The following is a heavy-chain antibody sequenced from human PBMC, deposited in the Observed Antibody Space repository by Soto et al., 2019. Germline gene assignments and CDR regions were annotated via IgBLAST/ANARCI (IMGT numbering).Heavy chain of an antibody. Sequence: EVELLESGGGLAQPGGSLRLSCAASGFTFSSYAMSWVRQAPGKGLEWVSAISGSGGSTYYADSVKGRFTISRDNSKNTLYLQMNSLRAEDTAVYYCAKVQTVTQDPNWFDPWGQGTLVTVSS. CDR1: GFTFSSYA. V-gene: IGHV3-23*01. J-gene: IGHJ5*02. D-gene: IGHD4-17*01. CDR2: ISGSGGST. CDR3: AKVQTVTQDPNWFDP.